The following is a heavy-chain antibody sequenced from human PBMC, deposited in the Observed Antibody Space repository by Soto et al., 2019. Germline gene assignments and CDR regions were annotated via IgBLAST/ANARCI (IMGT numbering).Heavy chain of an antibody. V-gene: IGHV1-69*06. J-gene: IGHJ4*02. CDR1: GGTFSSYA. Sequence: QVQLVQSGAEVKKPGSSVKVSCKASGGTFSSYAISWVRQAPVQWLEWMGGIIPIFGTANYAQKFQGRVTITADKTTSPASMELISLRSEHTAVYYCAIVKSLWIVADYWGQGTLVTVSS. D-gene: IGHD3-22*01. CDR3: AIVKSLWIVADY. CDR2: IIPIFGTA.